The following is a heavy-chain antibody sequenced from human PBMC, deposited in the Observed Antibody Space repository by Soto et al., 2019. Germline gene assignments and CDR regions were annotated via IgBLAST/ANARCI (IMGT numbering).Heavy chain of an antibody. Sequence: EVQLLESGGGWVKPGGSPRLSCAASGLTFNTYAMSWVRQAPGKGLEWVSVISGSGGNIWYADSVKDRFTISRDNSKNTLYLQMSSLRAEDTAVYYCARDGGPVVITFDFWGQGTLVTVSS. CDR2: ISGSGGNI. CDR3: ARDGGPVVITFDF. J-gene: IGHJ4*02. V-gene: IGHV3-23*01. CDR1: GLTFNTYA. D-gene: IGHD3-22*01.